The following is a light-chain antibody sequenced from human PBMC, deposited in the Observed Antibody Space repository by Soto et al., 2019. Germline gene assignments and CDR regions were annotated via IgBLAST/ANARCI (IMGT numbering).Light chain of an antibody. CDR3: QNYNSAPPT. V-gene: IGKV1-27*01. Sequence: DVQMTQSPSSLSAVVGDRITVTCRASQGISNYLAWYQQKPGRFPKLLIYAASTLQSGVPSRFSGKRSGTDFILTISSLQPEDVATYYCQNYNSAPPTFGQGTKVEIK. CDR2: AAS. J-gene: IGKJ1*01. CDR1: QGISNY.